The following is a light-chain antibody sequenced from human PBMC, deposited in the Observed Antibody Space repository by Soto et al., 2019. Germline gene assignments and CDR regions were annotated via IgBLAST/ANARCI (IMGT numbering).Light chain of an antibody. J-gene: IGLJ1*01. CDR1: SGDVGGYYY. Sequence: QSVLTQPASVSGSPGQSITISCTGTSGDVGGYYYVSWYQQLPGKAPKLMISEVSNRPSGVSNRFSGSKSGNTASLTISGLQAEDEADYYCSSYRSSTTYVFGTGTKVTVL. CDR3: SSYRSSTTYV. V-gene: IGLV2-14*01. CDR2: EVS.